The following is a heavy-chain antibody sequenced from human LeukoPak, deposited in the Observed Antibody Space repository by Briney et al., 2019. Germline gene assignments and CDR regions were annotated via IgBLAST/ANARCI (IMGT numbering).Heavy chain of an antibody. D-gene: IGHD3-3*01. CDR2: IYYSGST. CDR1: GGSISSSSYY. Sequence: SETLSLTCTVSGGSISSSSYYWGWIRQPPGKGLEWIGSIYYSGSTYYNPSLKSRVTISVDTSKNQFSLKLSSVTAADTAVYYCARAYYDFWSGYAYYFDYWGQGTLVTVSS. V-gene: IGHV4-39*07. J-gene: IGHJ4*02. CDR3: ARAYYDFWSGYAYYFDY.